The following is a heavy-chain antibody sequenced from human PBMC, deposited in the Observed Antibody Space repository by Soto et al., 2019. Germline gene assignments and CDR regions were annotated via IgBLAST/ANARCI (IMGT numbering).Heavy chain of an antibody. J-gene: IGHJ4*02. CDR2: INHSGST. V-gene: IGHV4-34*01. Sequence: PSETLSLTCAVYGGSFSGYYWSWIRQPPGKGLEWIGEINHSGSTNYNPSLKSRVTISVDRSKNQFSLKLSSVTAADTAVYYCARDQYGSGSYYNWGQGTLVTVSS. CDR1: GGSFSGYY. CDR3: ARDQYGSGSYYN. D-gene: IGHD3-10*01.